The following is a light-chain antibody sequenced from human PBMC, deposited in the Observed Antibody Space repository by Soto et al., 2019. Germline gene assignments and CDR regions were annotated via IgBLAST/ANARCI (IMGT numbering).Light chain of an antibody. Sequence: AIRMTQSPSSFSASTGDRVTITCRTSQGISSYLAWYQQKLGKAPKLLIYDASTLQSGVPSRFSGSGSGTDFTLTISCLQSEDFATYFCQQYYSYRRTFGQGTKVDIK. V-gene: IGKV1-8*01. CDR3: QQYYSYRRT. J-gene: IGKJ1*01. CDR2: DAS. CDR1: QGISSY.